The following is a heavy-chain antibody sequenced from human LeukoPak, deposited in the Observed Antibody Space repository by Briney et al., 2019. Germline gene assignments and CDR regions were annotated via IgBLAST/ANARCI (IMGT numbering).Heavy chain of an antibody. Sequence: GGSLRLSCAASGFTFSSHWMHWVRQAPGKGLVWASVISTDGSTTNYAEPVKGRFTISRDNAKNTLYLQMNSLRAEDTAVYYCARPVGTTVSVDYWGQGTLVTVSS. CDR3: ARPVGTTVSVDY. J-gene: IGHJ4*02. V-gene: IGHV3-74*01. CDR2: ISTDGSTT. CDR1: GFTFSSHW. D-gene: IGHD1-1*01.